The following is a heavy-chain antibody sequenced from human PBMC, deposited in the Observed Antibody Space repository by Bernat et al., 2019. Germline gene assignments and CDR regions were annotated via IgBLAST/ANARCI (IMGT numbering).Heavy chain of an antibody. CDR2: IFSNDEK. V-gene: IGHV2-26*01. D-gene: IGHD5-12*01. CDR1: GFSLSNARMG. Sequence: QVTLKESGPVLVKPTETLTLTCTVSGFSLSNARMGVSWIRQPPGKALEWLAHIFSNDEKSYSTSLKSRLTISKDTSKSQVVLTMTNMDPVDTATYYCERILYRVATIYAFDIWGQGTMVTVSS. J-gene: IGHJ3*02. CDR3: ERILYRVATIYAFDI.